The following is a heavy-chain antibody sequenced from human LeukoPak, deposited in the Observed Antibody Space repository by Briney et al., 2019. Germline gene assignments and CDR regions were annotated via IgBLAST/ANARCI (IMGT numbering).Heavy chain of an antibody. CDR2: IDPSGGST. Sequence: ASVKVSCKASGYTFTSYYMHWVRQAPGQGLEWMGIIDPSGGSTSYAQKFQGRVTMTRDTSTSTVYMELSSLRSEDTAVYYCARDNTTTGPFDYWGQGTLVTVSS. V-gene: IGHV1-46*01. CDR3: ARDNTTTGPFDY. CDR1: GYTFTSYY. D-gene: IGHD1-1*01. J-gene: IGHJ4*02.